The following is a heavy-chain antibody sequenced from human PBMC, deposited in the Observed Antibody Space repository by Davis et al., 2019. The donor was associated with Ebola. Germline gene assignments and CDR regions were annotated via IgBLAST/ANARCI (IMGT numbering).Heavy chain of an antibody. CDR3: ARDHGIGYGDYGVWFDP. CDR2: IIPIFGTA. V-gene: IGHV1-69*13. D-gene: IGHD4-17*01. Sequence: SVTVPCKASGYTFTSYGISWVRQAPGQGLEWMGGIIPIFGTANYAQKFQGRVTITADESTSTAYMELSSLRSEDTAVYYCARDHGIGYGDYGVWFDPWGQGTLVTVSS. J-gene: IGHJ5*02. CDR1: GYTFTSYG.